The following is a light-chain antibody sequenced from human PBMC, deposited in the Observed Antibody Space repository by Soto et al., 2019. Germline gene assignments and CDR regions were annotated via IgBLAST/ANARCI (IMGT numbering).Light chain of an antibody. Sequence: QSVLTQPASVSGSPGQSITISCTGTSSDVGGYNYVSWYQHYPGKAPKLMIYDVSTRPSGVSNRFSGSKSGNTASLTISGLQAEDEADYYCSSYTSSSSRVFGGGTKVTVL. J-gene: IGLJ2*01. CDR2: DVS. CDR3: SSYTSSSSRV. CDR1: SSDVGGYNY. V-gene: IGLV2-14*03.